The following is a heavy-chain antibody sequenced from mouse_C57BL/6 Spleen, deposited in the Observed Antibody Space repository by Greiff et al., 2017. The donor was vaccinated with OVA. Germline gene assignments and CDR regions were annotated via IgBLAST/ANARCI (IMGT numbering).Heavy chain of an antibody. CDR2: ISSGSSTI. V-gene: IGHV5-17*01. CDR1: GFTFSDYG. J-gene: IGHJ3*01. CDR3: ARQPYGSSPAWFAY. Sequence: DVQLQESGGGLVKPGGSLKLSCAASGFTFSDYGMHWVRQAPEKGLEWVAYISSGSSTIYYADTVKGRFTISRDNAKNTLFLQMTSLRSEDTAMYYCARQPYGSSPAWFAYWGQGTLVTVSA. D-gene: IGHD1-1*01.